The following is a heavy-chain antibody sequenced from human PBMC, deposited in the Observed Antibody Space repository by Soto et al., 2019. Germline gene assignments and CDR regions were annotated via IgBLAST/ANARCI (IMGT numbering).Heavy chain of an antibody. Sequence: QVQLQESGPGLVKPSETLSLTCTASGGSFSSCSYYWSWIRQPPGKGLEWIGYIYYSGSTNYNPSLKSRVTISVDTSKNQFSLKLSSVTAADTAVYYCARGIEGWYQGRYYYGMDVWGQGTTVTVSS. CDR2: IYYSGST. D-gene: IGHD6-19*01. CDR1: GGSFSSCSYY. CDR3: ARGIEGWYQGRYYYGMDV. J-gene: IGHJ6*02. V-gene: IGHV4-61*01.